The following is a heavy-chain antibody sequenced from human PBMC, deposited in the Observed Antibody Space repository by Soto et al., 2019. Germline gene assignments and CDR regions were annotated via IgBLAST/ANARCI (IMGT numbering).Heavy chain of an antibody. V-gene: IGHV3-48*03. D-gene: IGHD6-13*01. Sequence: GSLRLSCAASGFTFSSYEMNWVRQAPGKGLEWVSYISSSGSTIYYADSVKGRFTISRDNAKNSLYLQMNSLRAEDTAVYYCASISSSWPFDYWGQGTLVTVSS. CDR2: ISSSGSTI. CDR1: GFTFSSYE. CDR3: ASISSSWPFDY. J-gene: IGHJ4*02.